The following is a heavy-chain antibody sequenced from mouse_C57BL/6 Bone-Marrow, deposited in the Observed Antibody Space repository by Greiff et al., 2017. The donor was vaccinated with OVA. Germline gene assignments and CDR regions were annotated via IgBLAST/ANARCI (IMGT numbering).Heavy chain of an antibody. CDR2: IDPETGGT. CDR1: GYTFTDYE. CDR3: TTSTGTYFDY. Sequence: QVQLQQSGAELVRPGASVTLSCKASGYTFTDYEMHWVKQTPVHGLEWIGAIDPETGGTAYNQKFKGKAILTADKSSSAAYMELRSLTSEDSAVYYCTTSTGTYFDYWGQGTTLTVSS. J-gene: IGHJ2*01. V-gene: IGHV1-15*01. D-gene: IGHD4-1*02.